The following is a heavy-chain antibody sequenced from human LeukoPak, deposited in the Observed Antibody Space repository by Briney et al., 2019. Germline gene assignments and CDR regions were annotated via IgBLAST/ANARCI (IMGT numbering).Heavy chain of an antibody. CDR3: ARGGTDWFDP. V-gene: IGHV4-59*02. CDR2: IYYSGST. J-gene: IGHJ5*02. CDR1: GFTVSSNY. Sequence: GSLRLSCAASGFTVSSNYMSWVRQPPGKGLEWIGYIYYSGSTNYNPSLKSRVTISVDTSKNQFSLKLSSVTAADTAVYYCARGGTDWFDPWGQGTLVTVSS.